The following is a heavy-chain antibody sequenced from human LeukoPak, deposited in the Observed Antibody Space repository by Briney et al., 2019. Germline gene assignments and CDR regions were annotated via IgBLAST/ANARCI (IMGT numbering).Heavy chain of an antibody. CDR1: GYTFTGYY. Sequence: ASVKVSCKASGYTFTGYYMHWVRQARGQGLEWMGIINPSGGSTSYAQKFQGRVTMTRDMSTSTVYMELSSLRSEDTAVYYCARAAEVGYQLLHLGYWGQGTLVTVYS. CDR2: INPSGGST. J-gene: IGHJ4*02. D-gene: IGHD2-2*02. V-gene: IGHV1-46*01. CDR3: ARAAEVGYQLLHLGY.